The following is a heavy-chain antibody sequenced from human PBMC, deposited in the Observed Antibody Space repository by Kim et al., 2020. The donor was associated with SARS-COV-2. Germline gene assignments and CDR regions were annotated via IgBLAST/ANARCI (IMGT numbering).Heavy chain of an antibody. CDR2: ISGSGGST. J-gene: IGHJ5*02. V-gene: IGHV3-23*01. CDR1: GFTFSSYA. D-gene: IGHD6-6*01. CDR3: AKSVYSSSSFGVFGWFDP. Sequence: GGSLRLSCAASGFTFSSYAMSWVRQAPGKGLEWVSAISGSGGSTYYADSEKGRFTISRNTSKNTRYLQMSSRTAEDTAVYYCAKSVYSSSSFGVFGWFDPCGQRSPVSVSS.